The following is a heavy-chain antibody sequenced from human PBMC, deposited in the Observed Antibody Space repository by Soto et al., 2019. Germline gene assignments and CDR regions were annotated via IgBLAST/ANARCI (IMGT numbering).Heavy chain of an antibody. D-gene: IGHD3-10*01. V-gene: IGHV3-48*03. CDR1: GFTLRSYE. Sequence: LRLSCAASGFTLRSYEMNWVRQAPGKGLEWVSYISSGGSTIYYADSVKGRFTISRDNAKNSLYLQMNSLRAEDTAVYYCARENYYYGSGSPDAFDIWGQGTMVTVSS. CDR2: ISSGGSTI. CDR3: ARENYYYGSGSPDAFDI. J-gene: IGHJ3*02.